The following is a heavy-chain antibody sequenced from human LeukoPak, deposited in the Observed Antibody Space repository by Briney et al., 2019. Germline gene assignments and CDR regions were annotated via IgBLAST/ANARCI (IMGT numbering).Heavy chain of an antibody. Sequence: GGSLRLSCAASGFTFSSYGMHWVRQAPGKGLEWVAVISYDGSNKYYADSVKGRFTISRDNSKNTLYLQMNSLRAEDTAVYYCATDCSGGSCYDYWGQGTLVTVSS. CDR3: ATDCSGGSCYDY. V-gene: IGHV3-30*03. D-gene: IGHD2-15*01. CDR1: GFTFSSYG. CDR2: ISYDGSNK. J-gene: IGHJ4*02.